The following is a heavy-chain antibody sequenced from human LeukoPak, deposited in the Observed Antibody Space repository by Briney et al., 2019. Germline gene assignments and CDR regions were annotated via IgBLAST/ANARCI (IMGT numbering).Heavy chain of an antibody. D-gene: IGHD3-10*01. J-gene: IGHJ6*02. CDR2: ISAYNGNT. CDR3: ARAGWFGEFYYYYGMDV. CDR1: GYTFTSYG. Sequence: ASVKVSSKASGYTFTSYGISWVRQAPGQGLEWMGWISAYNGNTNYAQKLQGRVTMTTDTSTSTAYMELRSLRSDDTAVYYCARAGWFGEFYYYYGMDVWGQGTTVTVSS. V-gene: IGHV1-18*01.